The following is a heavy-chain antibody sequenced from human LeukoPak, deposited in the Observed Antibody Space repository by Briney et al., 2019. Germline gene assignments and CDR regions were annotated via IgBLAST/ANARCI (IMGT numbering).Heavy chain of an antibody. CDR2: IIPIFGTA. J-gene: IGHJ3*02. V-gene: IGHV1-69*05. CDR3: ASGTPKVGPDASDI. Sequence: GASGKVSCKASGGTFSSYAISWVRQAPGQGREWMGGIIPIFGTANYAQKFQGRVTITTDESTSTAYMELSSLRSEDTAVYYCASGTPKVGPDASDIWGQGTMVTVSS. D-gene: IGHD1-14*01. CDR1: GGTFSSYA.